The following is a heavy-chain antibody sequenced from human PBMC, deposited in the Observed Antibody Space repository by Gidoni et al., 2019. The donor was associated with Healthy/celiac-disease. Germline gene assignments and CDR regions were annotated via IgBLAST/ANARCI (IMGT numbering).Heavy chain of an antibody. CDR1: GYTFTGYY. D-gene: IGHD6-19*01. V-gene: IGHV1-2*02. CDR3: ASGSSGWYGSEYFQH. Sequence: QVQLVQSGAEVKKPGASVKVSCKASGYTFTGYYMHWVRQAPGQGLEWRGWINPNSGGTNYAQKFQGRVTMTRDTSISTAYMELSRLRSDDTAVYYCASGSSGWYGSEYFQHWGQGTLVTVSS. CDR2: INPNSGGT. J-gene: IGHJ1*01.